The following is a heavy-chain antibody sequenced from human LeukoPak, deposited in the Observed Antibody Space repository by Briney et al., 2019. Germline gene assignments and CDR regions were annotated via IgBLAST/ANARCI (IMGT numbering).Heavy chain of an antibody. CDR2: ISSGTTYI. J-gene: IGHJ6*02. CDR1: GFSFNTYN. D-gene: IGHD5-12*01. Sequence: GESLRLSCAASGFSFNTYNINWVRQAPGNGLDWHSSISSGTTYIYDAGSLKGRFTISRDNSKNSLYLQRNSLRAEDTAVYYCARDSGYDWHSESFHYDYGMDVWGQGTTVTVSS. V-gene: IGHV3-21*01. CDR3: ARDSGYDWHSESFHYDYGMDV.